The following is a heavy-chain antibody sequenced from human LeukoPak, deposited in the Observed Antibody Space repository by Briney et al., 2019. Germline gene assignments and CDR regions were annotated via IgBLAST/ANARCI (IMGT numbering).Heavy chain of an antibody. D-gene: IGHD3-10*01. Sequence: GGSLRLSCAASGFTFSSYAMNWVRRAPGKGLEWVSAITGSGGRTYYADSVKGRFTISRDNAKNSLYLQMNSLRAEDTAVYYCARGTAEWFGELLFYAFDIWGQGTMVTVSS. CDR2: ITGSGGRT. CDR1: GFTFSSYA. J-gene: IGHJ3*02. CDR3: ARGTAEWFGELLFYAFDI. V-gene: IGHV3-23*01.